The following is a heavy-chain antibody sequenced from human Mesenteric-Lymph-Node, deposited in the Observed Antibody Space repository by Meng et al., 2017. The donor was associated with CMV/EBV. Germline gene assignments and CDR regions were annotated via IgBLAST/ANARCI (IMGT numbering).Heavy chain of an antibody. Sequence: GGSLRLSCAASGFTFSSYAMSWVRQAPGKGLEWVANIKQDGSETYYVDSVKGRFTISKDSAKNSVYLQMNNLRAEDTGVYYCARAPLTYYYDRSGSDDDVWGQGTTVTVSS. V-gene: IGHV3-7*01. D-gene: IGHD3-22*01. CDR1: GFTFSSYA. CDR2: IKQDGSET. J-gene: IGHJ6*02. CDR3: ARAPLTYYYDRSGSDDDV.